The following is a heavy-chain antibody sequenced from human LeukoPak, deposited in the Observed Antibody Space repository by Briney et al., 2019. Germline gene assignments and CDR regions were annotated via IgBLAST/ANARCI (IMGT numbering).Heavy chain of an antibody. D-gene: IGHD1-26*01. V-gene: IGHV3-9*03. CDR3: AKGGSYYELDY. Sequence: GGSLRLSCVASGFTFEDYGMHWVRHAPGKGGEWVSGISWTRGSIGYVDSVKGRFTISRDNAKNSLYVQMNSLRAEDMALYYCAKGGSYYELDYWGQGTLVTVSS. CDR1: GFTFEDYG. CDR2: ISWTRGSI. J-gene: IGHJ4*02.